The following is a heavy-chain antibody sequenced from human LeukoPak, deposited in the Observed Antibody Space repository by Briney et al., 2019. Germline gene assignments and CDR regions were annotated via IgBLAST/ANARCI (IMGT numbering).Heavy chain of an antibody. J-gene: IGHJ4*02. D-gene: IGHD4-17*01. Sequence: SQTLSLTCTVSGGSMSSGGYYWSWIRQHPGKGLEWIGYIFYSGSTHYNASLKSRVIISVDTAKNQFSLNLRSVTAADTAVYYCARGITVTRFDYWGQGTLVTVSS. V-gene: IGHV4-31*03. CDR1: GGSMSSGGYY. CDR3: ARGITVTRFDY. CDR2: IFYSGST.